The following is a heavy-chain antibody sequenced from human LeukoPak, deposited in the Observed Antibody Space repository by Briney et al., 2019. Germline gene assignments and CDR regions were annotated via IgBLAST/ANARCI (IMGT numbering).Heavy chain of an antibody. D-gene: IGHD5-24*01. CDR1: GFTLSTNA. Sequence: GGSLRLSCLTSGFTLSTNAMSWVRQAPGKGLEWISGISGSGASTYYADSVKGRFTISRDDSRNTLYLQMNSLRGDDTAVYYCAKRKSEMALYFDYWGQGTLVTVSS. CDR3: AKRKSEMALYFDY. V-gene: IGHV3-23*01. CDR2: ISGSGAST. J-gene: IGHJ4*02.